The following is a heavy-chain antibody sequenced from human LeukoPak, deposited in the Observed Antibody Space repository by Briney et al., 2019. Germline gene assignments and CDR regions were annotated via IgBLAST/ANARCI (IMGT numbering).Heavy chain of an antibody. Sequence: GGTLRLSCAASGFTFSNHGMNWVRQAPGKGLEWVSGISPSGDIAYYADSVKGRFTISRDNSKNTLYLEVISLTAEDTAMYYCAREILEPGKTHEYWGQGTLVTVSS. V-gene: IGHV3-23*01. CDR3: AREILEPGKTHEY. CDR2: ISPSGDIA. J-gene: IGHJ4*02. D-gene: IGHD1-1*01. CDR1: GFTFSNHG.